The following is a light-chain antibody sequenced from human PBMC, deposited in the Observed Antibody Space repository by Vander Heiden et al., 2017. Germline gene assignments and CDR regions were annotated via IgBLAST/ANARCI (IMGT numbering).Light chain of an antibody. Sequence: QSVLTQPPSASGTPGQRVTLSCSGSGSNIGTNTVSWYQQFPGTAPKLLSYSDTQRPSGVPDRFSGSKSGTSASLAISGLQSEDEADYYCAAWDDSLNGSVVFGGGTKLTVL. CDR1: GSNIGTNT. CDR3: AAWDDSLNGSVV. V-gene: IGLV1-44*01. CDR2: SDT. J-gene: IGLJ2*01.